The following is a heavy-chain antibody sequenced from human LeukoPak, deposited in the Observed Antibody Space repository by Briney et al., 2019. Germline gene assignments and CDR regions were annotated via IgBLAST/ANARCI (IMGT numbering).Heavy chain of an antibody. CDR1: GFTFNTYA. CDR3: AKTTTGYSSGRHPGWPADS. D-gene: IGHD6-19*01. J-gene: IGHJ4*02. Sequence: GGSLRLSCAASGFTFNTYAMYWVRQAPGKGLEWVPGIFGSGGSAHYADSVKGRFTISRDNSKNTVYLQMNSLRAEDTAVYYCAKTTTGYSSGRHPGWPADSWGQGALVTVSS. V-gene: IGHV3-23*01. CDR2: IFGSGGSA.